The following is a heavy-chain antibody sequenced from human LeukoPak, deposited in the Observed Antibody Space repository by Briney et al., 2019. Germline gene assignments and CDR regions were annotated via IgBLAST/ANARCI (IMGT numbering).Heavy chain of an antibody. CDR1: GFTFSSYS. Sequence: GGSLRLSCAASGFTFSSYSMNWVRQAPGKGLEWVSSISSSSSYIYYADSVKGRFTISRDSSKSTLILQMNSLRVEDTALYYCTKRVKYGGTWDHFADWGQGTLVTVSS. V-gene: IGHV3-21*04. D-gene: IGHD1-26*01. CDR3: TKRVKYGGTWDHFAD. CDR2: ISSSSSYI. J-gene: IGHJ4*02.